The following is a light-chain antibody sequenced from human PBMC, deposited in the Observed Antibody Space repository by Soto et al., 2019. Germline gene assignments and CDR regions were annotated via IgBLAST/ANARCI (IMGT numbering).Light chain of an antibody. J-gene: IGKJ5*01. CDR2: AAS. CDR3: QQSYSTLIT. Sequence: DIQMTQSPSSLSASVGDRFTITCRASQSISSYLNWYQQKPGKAPKLLIYAASSLQSGVPSRFSGSGSGTDFTLTISSLQPEDFATYYCQQSYSTLITFGQGTLLEV. V-gene: IGKV1-39*01. CDR1: QSISSY.